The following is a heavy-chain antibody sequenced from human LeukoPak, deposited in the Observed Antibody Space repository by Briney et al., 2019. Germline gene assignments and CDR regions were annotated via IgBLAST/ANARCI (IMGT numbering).Heavy chain of an antibody. CDR1: GFTFSSYE. D-gene: IGHD3-10*01. J-gene: IGHJ4*02. V-gene: IGHV3-48*03. CDR3: ARDRYYDSGIWDY. Sequence: GGSLRLSCAASGFTFSSYEMNWVRQLPGKGLEWVSYISSSGSTIHYADSVKGRFTISRDNAQNSLYLQMHSLRAEDTAAYYYARDRYYDSGIWDYWGQGALVTVSS. CDR2: ISSSGSTI.